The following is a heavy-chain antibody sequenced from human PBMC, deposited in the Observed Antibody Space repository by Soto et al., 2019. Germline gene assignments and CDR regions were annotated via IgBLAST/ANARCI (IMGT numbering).Heavy chain of an antibody. J-gene: IGHJ2*01. CDR3: ARLDYGDYGWYFDL. CDR1: GGSISSSSYY. CDR2: IYYSGST. D-gene: IGHD4-17*01. V-gene: IGHV4-39*01. Sequence: LSLTCTVSGGSISSSSYYWGWIRQPPGKGLEWIGSIYYSGSTYYNPSLKSRVTISVDTSKNQFSLKLSSVTAADTAVYYCARLDYGDYGWYFDLWGRGTLVTVSS.